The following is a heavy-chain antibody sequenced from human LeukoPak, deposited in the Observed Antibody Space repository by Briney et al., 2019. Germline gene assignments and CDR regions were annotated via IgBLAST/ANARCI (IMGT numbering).Heavy chain of an antibody. CDR2: IYYSGST. CDR1: GGSISSSSYY. V-gene: IGHV4-39*01. D-gene: IGHD3-3*01. Sequence: SETLSLTCTVSGGSISSSSYYWGWIRQPPGKGLEWIGTIYYSGSTYYNPSLKGRVTISVDTSKNQFSLKLSSVTAADTAVYYCARLWRPTVNFDYWGQGTLVTVSS. CDR3: ARLWRPTVNFDY. J-gene: IGHJ4*02.